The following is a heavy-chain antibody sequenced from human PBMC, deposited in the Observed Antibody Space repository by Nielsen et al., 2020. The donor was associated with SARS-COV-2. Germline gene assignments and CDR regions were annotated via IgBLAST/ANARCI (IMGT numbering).Heavy chain of an antibody. CDR2: ISGSGGGT. V-gene: IGHV3-23*01. CDR1: GFTFSSYA. D-gene: IGHD3-10*01. CDR3: AKGSILWFGEFDDY. Sequence: GGSLSLSCAASGFTFSSYAMSWVLQAPGKGLEWVSAISGSGGGTYYADSVKGRFTISRDNSKNTLYLQMNSLRAEDTAVYYCAKGSILWFGEFDDYWGQGTLVTVSS. J-gene: IGHJ4*02.